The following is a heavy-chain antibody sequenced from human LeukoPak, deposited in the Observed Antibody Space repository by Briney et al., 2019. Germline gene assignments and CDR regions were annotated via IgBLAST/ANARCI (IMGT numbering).Heavy chain of an antibody. Sequence: SETLSLTCTVSGGSISSSTYYWGWIRQPPGKGLEWIGSIYYSGSTYYNPSLKSRVTISVDTSKNQFSLKLSSVTAADTAVYYCARPGSGWYGGFDLWGQVIVVTVSS. V-gene: IGHV4-39*01. D-gene: IGHD6-19*01. J-gene: IGHJ4*02. CDR1: GGSISSSTYY. CDR2: IYYSGST. CDR3: ARPGSGWYGGFDL.